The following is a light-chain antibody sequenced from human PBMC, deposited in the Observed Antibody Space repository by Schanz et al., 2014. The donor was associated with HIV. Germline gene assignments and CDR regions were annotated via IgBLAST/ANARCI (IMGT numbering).Light chain of an antibody. Sequence: QSVLTQPPSVSGAPGQRVTISCTGGSSNLGTNFQVHWYQQLPGTAPKLLIYNNNIRPSGVPDRFSGSKSGTSASLAISGLQFDDEAHYYCAAWDNTLNGPLFGGGTKLTVL. CDR2: NNN. CDR3: AAWDNTLNGPL. V-gene: IGLV1-40*01. CDR1: SSNLGTNFQ. J-gene: IGLJ2*01.